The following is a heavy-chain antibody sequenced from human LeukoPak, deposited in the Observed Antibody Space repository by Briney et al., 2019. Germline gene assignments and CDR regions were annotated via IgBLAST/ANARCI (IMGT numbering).Heavy chain of an antibody. Sequence: SETLSLTCNVSGDSINSPNYYWAWIRQPPGKGLEWIGSIYYSGGAYSHPSLKSRATIFVDTSKNHFSLKLRSVTAADTAVYYCARQLIQPRAFDSWGQGTLVTVSS. J-gene: IGHJ4*02. CDR2: IYYSGGA. D-gene: IGHD3-16*01. CDR3: ARQLIQPRAFDS. CDR1: GDSINSPNYY. V-gene: IGHV4-39*01.